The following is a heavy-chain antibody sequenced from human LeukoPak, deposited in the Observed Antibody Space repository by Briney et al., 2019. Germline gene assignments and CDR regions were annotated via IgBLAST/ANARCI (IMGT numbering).Heavy chain of an antibody. J-gene: IGHJ4*02. CDR3: ANRGNTVTTLDY. V-gene: IGHV3-23*01. CDR2: ISGSGGTT. D-gene: IGHD4-17*01. Sequence: VGSLRLSCAASGFTSSNYAMSWVRQAPGKGLDWVSGISGSGGTTYYADSVKGRFTISRDNSKNTLYLQMNSLRAEDTAVYYCANRGNTVTTLDYWGQGTLVTVSS. CDR1: GFTSSNYA.